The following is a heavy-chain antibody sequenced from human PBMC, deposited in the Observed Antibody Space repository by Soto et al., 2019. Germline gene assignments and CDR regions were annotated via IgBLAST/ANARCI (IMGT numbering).Heavy chain of an antibody. CDR1: GFSFSAYA. V-gene: IGHV3-30*18. Sequence: GGSLRLSCAASGFSFSAYAMHWVRQAPGRGLEWVTLVSYDGSVRYYGDSVEGRFTISRDNSKNTLYLQMNSLRVEDTAMYYCAKTIPSAASYDLWGPGTLVTVS. CDR3: AKTIPSAASYDL. J-gene: IGHJ4*02. CDR2: VSYDGSVR. D-gene: IGHD3-16*01.